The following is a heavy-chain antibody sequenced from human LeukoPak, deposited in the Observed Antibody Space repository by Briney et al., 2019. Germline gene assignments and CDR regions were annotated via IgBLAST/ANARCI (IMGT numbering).Heavy chain of an antibody. CDR3: AYYSHAAAFDY. CDR1: GYTFTGYF. D-gene: IGHD5-18*01. CDR2: VNPNNGDT. V-gene: IGHV1-2*02. J-gene: IGHJ4*02. Sequence: ASVKVSCKASGYTFTGYFIHWVRQAPGQGLEWMGWVNPNNGDTNYAQKFQGRVTMTRDTSISTAFMDLSRLRSDDTAVYYCAYYSHAAAFDYWGQGTLVSVSS.